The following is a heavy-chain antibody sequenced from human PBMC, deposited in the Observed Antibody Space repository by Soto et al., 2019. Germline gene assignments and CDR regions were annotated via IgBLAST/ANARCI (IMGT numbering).Heavy chain of an antibody. V-gene: IGHV4-59*01. J-gene: IGHJ4*02. Sequence: QVQLQESGPGLVKPSETLSLTCTVSGGSISSYYWSWIRQPPGKGLEWIGYIYYSGSTNYNPSLKSRLTISVDTSKNQFSLKLSSVTAADTAVYYCARKYSSGWTFDYWGQGTLVTVSS. CDR3: ARKYSSGWTFDY. CDR1: GGSISSYY. D-gene: IGHD6-19*01. CDR2: IYYSGST.